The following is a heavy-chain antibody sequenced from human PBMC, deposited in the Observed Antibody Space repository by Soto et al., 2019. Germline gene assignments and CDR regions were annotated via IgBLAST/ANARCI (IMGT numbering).Heavy chain of an antibody. CDR1: GYPFSSHG. CDR3: ATQSPDYAKRDFDY. D-gene: IGHD4-17*01. V-gene: IGHV1-18*04. Sequence: ASVKVSCKASGYPFSSHGFTWVRQAPGQGLEWMGWISIYNGNTHYAQRFQGRVSITWDTAASTAYMELSSLASEDTAVYYCATQSPDYAKRDFDYWGQGTLVTVSS. CDR2: ISIYNGNT. J-gene: IGHJ4*02.